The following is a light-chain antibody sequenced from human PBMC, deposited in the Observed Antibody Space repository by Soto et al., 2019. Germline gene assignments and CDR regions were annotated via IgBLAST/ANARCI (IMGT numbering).Light chain of an antibody. J-gene: IGKJ1*01. V-gene: IGKV3-20*01. CDR2: GAS. CDR3: QQYGSSPWT. Sequence: EIVLTQSPDTLSLSPGKRATLSCRASQSVSSSYLAWYQQKPGQAPRLLIYGASSRATGIPDRFSGSGSGTDFTLTISRLEPEDFAVYYCQQYGSSPWTFGQGTKVEIK. CDR1: QSVSSSY.